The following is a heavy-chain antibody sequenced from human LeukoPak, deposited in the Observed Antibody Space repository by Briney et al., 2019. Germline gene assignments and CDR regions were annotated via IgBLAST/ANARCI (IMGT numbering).Heavy chain of an antibody. J-gene: IGHJ4*02. CDR1: GFTFSSYA. D-gene: IGHD6-19*01. CDR3: AKDLYAVAGPIDY. V-gene: IGHV3-23*01. Sequence: LPGGSLRLSCAASGFTFSSYAMSWVRQAPGKGLGWVSAISGSGGSTYYADSVKGRFTISRDNSKNTLYLQMNSLRAEDTAVYYCAKDLYAVAGPIDYWGQGTLVTVSS. CDR2: ISGSGGST.